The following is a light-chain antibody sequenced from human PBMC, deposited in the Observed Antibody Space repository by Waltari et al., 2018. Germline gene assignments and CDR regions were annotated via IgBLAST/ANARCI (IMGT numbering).Light chain of an antibody. V-gene: IGKV3-20*01. Sequence: EIVLTQSPGTLSLSPGARATLSCRASQSVSRSLAWYQQKPGQAPRLLIYGASSRATDVPDRFSGSGSGTDFSLTISRLEPEDFAVYYCQHYVRLPVSFGQGTKVEIK. CDR2: GAS. CDR3: QHYVRLPVS. CDR1: QSVSRS. J-gene: IGKJ1*01.